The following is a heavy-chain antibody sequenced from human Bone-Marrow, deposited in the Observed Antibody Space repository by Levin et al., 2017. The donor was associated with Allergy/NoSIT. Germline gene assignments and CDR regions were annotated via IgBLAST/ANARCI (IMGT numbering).Heavy chain of an antibody. D-gene: IGHD4-17*01. V-gene: IGHV3-30-3*01. CDR2: ISYDGSNK. J-gene: IGHJ4*02. CDR1: GFTFSSYA. Sequence: PGGSLRLSCAASGFTFSSYAMHWVRQAPGKGLEWVAVISYDGSNKYYADSVKGRFTISRDNSKNTLYLQMNSLRAEDTAVYYCARGDHYGDYAKLDYWGQGTLVTVSS. CDR3: ARGDHYGDYAKLDY.